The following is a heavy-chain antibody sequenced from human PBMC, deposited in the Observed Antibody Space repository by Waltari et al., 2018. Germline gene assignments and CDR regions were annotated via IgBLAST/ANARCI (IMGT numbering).Heavy chain of an antibody. Sequence: EVQLLESGGGLVQPGGSLRLSCAASGFTFSSYAMSWVRRAPGKGVGWVSDISGSGGSTNYADSVKGRFTISRDNSKNTLYLQMNSLRAEDTAVYYCARAPVLISYWGQGTLVTVSS. CDR3: ARAPVLISY. D-gene: IGHD2-8*01. V-gene: IGHV3-23*01. J-gene: IGHJ4*02. CDR2: ISGSGGST. CDR1: GFTFSSYA.